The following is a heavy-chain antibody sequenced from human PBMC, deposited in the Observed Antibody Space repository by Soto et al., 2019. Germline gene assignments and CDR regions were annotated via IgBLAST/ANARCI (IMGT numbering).Heavy chain of an antibody. CDR2: IYGGGTT. CDR1: GFTVSSNY. D-gene: IGHD2-15*01. Sequence: GGSLRLSCAASGFTVSSNYMSWVRQAPGKGLEWVSVIYGGGTTYYADSVTGRFTISRDNSKNTLYLQMNSLRAEDTAVYYCARDSYCSGGGCYRNYYYYMDVWGKGTTVTVSS. J-gene: IGHJ6*03. V-gene: IGHV3-66*01. CDR3: ARDSYCSGGGCYRNYYYYMDV.